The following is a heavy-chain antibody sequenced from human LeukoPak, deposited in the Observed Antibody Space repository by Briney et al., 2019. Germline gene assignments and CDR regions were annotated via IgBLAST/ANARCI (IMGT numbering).Heavy chain of an antibody. D-gene: IGHD2-2*01. J-gene: IGHJ6*04. CDR3: ARDGGYCSSTSCYYYGMDV. CDR2: ISSSGSTM. Sequence: GGSLGLSCAASGFTFSSYEMNWVRQAPGKGLEWVSYISSSGSTMYYADSVKGRFTISRDNAKNSLYLQMNSLRAEDTAVYYCARDGGYCSSTSCYYYGMDVWGKGTTVTVSS. V-gene: IGHV3-48*03. CDR1: GFTFSSYE.